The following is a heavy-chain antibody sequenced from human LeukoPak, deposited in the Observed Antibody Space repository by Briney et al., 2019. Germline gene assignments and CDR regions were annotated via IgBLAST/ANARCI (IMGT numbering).Heavy chain of an antibody. CDR2: ISSSGSII. V-gene: IGHV3-48*03. CDR1: GFTFSSYE. Sequence: GGSLRLSCAASGFTFSSYEMNWVRQAPGKGLEWVSYISSSGSIIYYADSVKGRFTISRDNAKNSMYLQMNSLRAEDTAVYYCAKDVGEWSVTDAFHIWGQGTRVTVSS. J-gene: IGHJ3*02. CDR3: AKDVGEWSVTDAFHI. D-gene: IGHD3-16*01.